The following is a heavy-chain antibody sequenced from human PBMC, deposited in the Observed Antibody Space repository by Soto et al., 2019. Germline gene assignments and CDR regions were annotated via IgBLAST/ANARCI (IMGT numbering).Heavy chain of an antibody. CDR2: IYSGGST. CDR1: GFTVSSNY. Sequence: EVQLVESGGGLIQPGGSLRLSCAASGFTVSSNYMSWVRQAPGKGLEWVSVIYSGGSTYYADSVKGRFTISRDNSNNTLYLQMNSLRADDTAVYYCATTRRGGDGDYWGQGTLVTVSS. V-gene: IGHV3-53*01. J-gene: IGHJ4*02. D-gene: IGHD3-10*01. CDR3: ATTRRGGDGDY.